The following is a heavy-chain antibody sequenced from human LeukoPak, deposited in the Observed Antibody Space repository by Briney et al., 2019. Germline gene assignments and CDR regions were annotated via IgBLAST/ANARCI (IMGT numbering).Heavy chain of an antibody. CDR1: GGSISSYY. CDR2: IYYSGST. J-gene: IGHJ6*02. Sequence: SEPLSLTCTVSGGSISSYYWSWLRQPPGKGLEWIGYIYYSGSTNYNTSLKSRVTIPVDTSKNQFSLKLSSVTAADTAVYYCARDHIYYGMDVWGQGTTVTVSS. V-gene: IGHV4-59*01. CDR3: ARDHIYYGMDV.